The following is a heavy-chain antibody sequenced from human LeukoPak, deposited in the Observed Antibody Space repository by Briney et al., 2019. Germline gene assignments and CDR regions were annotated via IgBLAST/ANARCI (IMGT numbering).Heavy chain of an antibody. CDR3: AACSSTSCRYDDWFDP. D-gene: IGHD2-2*01. V-gene: IGHV3-33*01. CDR2: IWYDGSNK. J-gene: IGHJ5*02. Sequence: PGGSLRLSCAASGFTFSSYGMHWVRQAPGKGLEWVAVIWYDGSNKYYADSVEGRFTISRDNSKNTLYLQMNSLRAEDTAVYYCAACSSTSCRYDDWFDPWGQGTLVTVSS. CDR1: GFTFSSYG.